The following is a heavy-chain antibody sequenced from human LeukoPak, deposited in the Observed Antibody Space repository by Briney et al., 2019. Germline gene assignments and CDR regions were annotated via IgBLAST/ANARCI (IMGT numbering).Heavy chain of an antibody. CDR3: AREREDIKLMLYAYHFDY. J-gene: IGHJ4*02. CDR1: GASISSYY. Sequence: SETLSLTCTVSGASISSYYWSWIRQPAGKGLEWIGRIYTSGSTNYNPSLKSRVTMSVETSKNQFSLKLSSVTAADTAVYYCAREREDIKLMLYAYHFDYWGQGTLVTVSS. CDR2: IYTSGST. D-gene: IGHD2-8*01. V-gene: IGHV4-4*07.